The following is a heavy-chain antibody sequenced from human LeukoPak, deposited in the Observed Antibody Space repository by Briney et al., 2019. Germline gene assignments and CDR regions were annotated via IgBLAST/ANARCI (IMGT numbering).Heavy chain of an antibody. D-gene: IGHD3-22*01. V-gene: IGHV1-8*01. CDR2: MNPNSGNT. CDR1: GYTFTSYD. Sequence: ASVKVSCKASGYTFTSYDINWVRQATGQGLEWMGWMNPNSGNTGYAQKFQGRVTMTRNTSISTAYMELSSLRSEDTAVYYCARGLRYYLIVVDEYYFDYWGQGTLVTVSS. J-gene: IGHJ4*02. CDR3: ARGLRYYLIVVDEYYFDY.